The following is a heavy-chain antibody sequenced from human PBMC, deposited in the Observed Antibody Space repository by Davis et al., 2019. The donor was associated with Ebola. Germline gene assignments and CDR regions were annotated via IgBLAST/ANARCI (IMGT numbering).Heavy chain of an antibody. CDR3: ARALDRLLDFDY. CDR2: IVPSGDFT. V-gene: IGHV1-46*01. J-gene: IGHJ4*02. Sequence: AASVKVSCKASGYTFTDYYMNWVRQAPGQGLEWMGIIVPSGDFTRFAPKFQGRITLTTDTSTNTVYMELTSLKSEDTAVYYCARALDRLLDFDYWGQGTLVTVSS. CDR1: GYTFTDYY. D-gene: IGHD3-3*01.